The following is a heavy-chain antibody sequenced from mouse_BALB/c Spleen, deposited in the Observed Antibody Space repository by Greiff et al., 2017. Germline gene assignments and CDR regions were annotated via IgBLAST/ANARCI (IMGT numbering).Heavy chain of an antibody. Sequence: VQLKDSGPGLVKPSQSLSLTCTVTGYSITSDYAWNWIRQFPGNKLEWMGYISYSGSTSYNPSLKSRISITRDTSKNQFFLQLNSVTTEDTATYYCARNLCYFDDWGQGTTLTVSS. V-gene: IGHV3-2*02. CDR3: ARNLCYFDD. CDR2: ISYSGST. J-gene: IGHJ2*01. CDR1: GYSITSDYA.